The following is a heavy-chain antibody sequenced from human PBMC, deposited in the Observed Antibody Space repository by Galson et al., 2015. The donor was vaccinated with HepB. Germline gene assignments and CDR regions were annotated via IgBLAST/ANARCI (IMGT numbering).Heavy chain of an antibody. J-gene: IGHJ4*02. V-gene: IGHV3-23*01. CDR3: AKDTVGGDLLFDY. CDR2: ISGSGGST. Sequence: SLRLPCPASGFTFSSYAMSWVRQAPGKGLEWVSAISGSGGSTYYAESVKGRFTISRDNSKNTLYLQMNSLRAEDTAVYSCAKDTVGGDLLFDYWGQGTLVTVSS. D-gene: IGHD2-21*02. CDR1: GFTFSSYA.